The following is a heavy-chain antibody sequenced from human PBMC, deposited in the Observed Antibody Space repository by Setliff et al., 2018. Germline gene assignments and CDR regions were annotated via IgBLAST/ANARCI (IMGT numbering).Heavy chain of an antibody. Sequence: VESLKISCKGSGYSFTSYWIGWVRQMPGKGLEWMGIIYPGDSDTRYRPSFQGQVTISADRSTRTAYLQWSSLKASDTAFYYCARSDYGDYFAWDSYDMDVWGQGTTVTVSS. J-gene: IGHJ6*02. CDR3: ARSDYGDYFAWDSYDMDV. V-gene: IGHV5-51*01. D-gene: IGHD4-17*01. CDR1: GYSFTSYW. CDR2: IYPGDSDT.